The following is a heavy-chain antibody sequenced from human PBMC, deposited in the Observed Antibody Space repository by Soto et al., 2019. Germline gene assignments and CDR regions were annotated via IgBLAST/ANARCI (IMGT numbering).Heavy chain of an antibody. D-gene: IGHD2-8*01. CDR3: ARRALPQCINGVCYKDGFWDY. CDR2: IYYSGTT. V-gene: IGHV4-31*03. J-gene: IGHJ4*02. Sequence: QVQLQESGPGLVKPSQTLSLTCTVSGGSVSSGGYYWSWIRQHPGTGLEWIGYIYYSGTTYFNPSLKSRASISLDTSKDEFSLKLTSVTAADTALYYCARRALPQCINGVCYKDGFWDYWGQGALVTVSS. CDR1: GGSVSSGGYY.